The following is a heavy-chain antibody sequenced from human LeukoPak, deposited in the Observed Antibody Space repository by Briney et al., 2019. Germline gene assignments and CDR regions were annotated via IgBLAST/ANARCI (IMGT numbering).Heavy chain of an antibody. CDR1: GGSISSYY. V-gene: IGHV4-59*08. CDR2: IYYGGNT. J-gene: IGHJ4*02. Sequence: PSETLSLTCTVSGGSISSYYWSWIRQRPGKGLEWIGYIYYGGNTNYNPSLKSRVTISVDTSKNQFSLKLSSVTAADTAVYYCARHGRYSGSSNFGYWGEGTLVTVSS. CDR3: ARHGRYSGSSNFGY. D-gene: IGHD1-26*01.